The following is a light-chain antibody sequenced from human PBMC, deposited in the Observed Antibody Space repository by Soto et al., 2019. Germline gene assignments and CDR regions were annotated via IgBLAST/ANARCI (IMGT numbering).Light chain of an antibody. Sequence: EIVLTQSPGTLSLSPGERATLSFRASQSVSSTYLAWYQQKPGQAPRLXIYGASIRATGIPARFSGSGSGTDFTLTISSLEPEDFAVYYCQQRYNWPPAFGQGTGLEIK. CDR2: GAS. J-gene: IGKJ5*01. CDR1: QSVSSTY. CDR3: QQRYNWPPA. V-gene: IGKV3-11*01.